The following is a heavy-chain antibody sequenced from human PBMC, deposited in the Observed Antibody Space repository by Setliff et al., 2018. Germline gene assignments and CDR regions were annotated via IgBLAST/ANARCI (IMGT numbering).Heavy chain of an antibody. V-gene: IGHV4-34*01. CDR3: ARDRQYCSSTSCYTSYFYYYAMDI. Sequence: TLSLTCAVYGGSFSGYYWSWIRQPPGKGLEWIGEINHSGSTNYNPSLKSRVTISLDTSRNQVSLKLSSVTAADTAVYYCARDRQYCSSTSCYTSYFYYYAMDIWGQGTTVTVSS. D-gene: IGHD2-2*02. CDR1: GGSFSGYY. CDR2: INHSGST. J-gene: IGHJ6*02.